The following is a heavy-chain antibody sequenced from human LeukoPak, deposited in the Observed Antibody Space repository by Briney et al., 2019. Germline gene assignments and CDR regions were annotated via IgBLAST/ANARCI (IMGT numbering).Heavy chain of an antibody. V-gene: IGHV1-69*05. CDR1: GGTFSSYA. CDR3: ATVLSIVGATPFDY. CDR2: IIPIFGTA. D-gene: IGHD1-26*01. Sequence: GASVKVSCKASGGTFSSYAISWVRQAPGQGLEWMGGIIPIFGTANYAQKFQGRVTITTDESTSTAYMELSSLRSEDTAVYYCATVLSIVGATPFDYWGQGTLVTVSS. J-gene: IGHJ4*02.